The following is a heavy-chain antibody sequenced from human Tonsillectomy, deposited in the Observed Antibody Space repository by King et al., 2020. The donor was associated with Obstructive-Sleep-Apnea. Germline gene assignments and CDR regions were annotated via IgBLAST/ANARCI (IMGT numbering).Heavy chain of an antibody. V-gene: IGHV2-5*02. CDR1: GFSLSTSGVG. Sequence: TLKESGPTLVKSTRTLTLTCTFSGFSLSTSGVGVGWIRQPPGKALEWLALIYWDDDKRYSPSLKSRLAITKDTSKNQVVLTMTNMDPVDTAKYYCAHRRAATYFFDYWGQGTLVTVSS. CDR3: AHRRAATYFFDY. CDR2: IYWDDDK. D-gene: IGHD6-13*01. J-gene: IGHJ4*02.